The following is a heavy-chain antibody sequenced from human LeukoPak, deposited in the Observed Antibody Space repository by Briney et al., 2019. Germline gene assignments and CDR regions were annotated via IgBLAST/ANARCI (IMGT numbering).Heavy chain of an antibody. V-gene: IGHV3-15*01. Sequence: PGGSLRLSCAASGFTFSNAWMSWVRQAPGKGLEWVGRIKSKTDGGTTDYAAPVKGRFTISRDDSKNTLYLQMNSLKTEDTAVYYCTTGGFEWELPDFDYWGQGTLVTVSS. D-gene: IGHD1-26*01. CDR1: GFTFSNAW. CDR3: TTGGFEWELPDFDY. J-gene: IGHJ4*02. CDR2: IKSKTDGGTT.